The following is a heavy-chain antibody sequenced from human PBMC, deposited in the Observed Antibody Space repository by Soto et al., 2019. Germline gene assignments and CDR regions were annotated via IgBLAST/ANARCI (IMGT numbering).Heavy chain of an antibody. CDR1: WVSIGSDNW. CDR3: AYNPCGGGTCHSSFEV. V-gene: IGHV4-4*02. Sequence: QVQLQESGPGLVKPSETLSLTCTVFWVSIGSDNWWSWVRQPTGTGLEWIGEISQSGDTHLNPSLKSRFTMSLDKSKNKLSLKVNSVTAADTAMYFCAYNPCGGGTCHSSFEVWGHGTMLRVSS. J-gene: IGHJ3*01. CDR2: ISQSGDT. D-gene: IGHD2-15*01.